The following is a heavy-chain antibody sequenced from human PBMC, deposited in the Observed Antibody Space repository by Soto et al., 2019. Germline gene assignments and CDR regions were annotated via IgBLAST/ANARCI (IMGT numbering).Heavy chain of an antibody. D-gene: IGHD3-3*01. CDR3: AKLPPHDFWSGYPYFDY. Sequence: EVQLVESGGGLIQPGGSLRLSCAASGFTVSSNYMSWVRQAPGKGLEWVSVISGSDGSTYYADSVKGRFTVSRDNSKNTLYLQMNSLRAEDTAVYYCAKLPPHDFWSGYPYFDYWGQGTLVTVSP. CDR1: GFTVSSNY. J-gene: IGHJ4*02. V-gene: IGHV3-53*01. CDR2: ISGSDGST.